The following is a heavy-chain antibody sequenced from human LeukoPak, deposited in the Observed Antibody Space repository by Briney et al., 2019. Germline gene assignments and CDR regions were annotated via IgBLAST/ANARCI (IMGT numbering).Heavy chain of an antibody. CDR3: ARDGYCSSTSYYKGGTYFDY. D-gene: IGHD2-2*02. CDR2: INWNGGST. Sequence: GGSLRLSCAASGFTFDDYGMSWVRQAPGKGLEWVSGINWNGGSTGYADSVKGRFTISRDNAKNSLYLQMNSLRAEDTALYYCARDGYCSSTSYYKGGTYFDYWGQGTLVTVSS. CDR1: GFTFDDYG. V-gene: IGHV3-20*04. J-gene: IGHJ4*02.